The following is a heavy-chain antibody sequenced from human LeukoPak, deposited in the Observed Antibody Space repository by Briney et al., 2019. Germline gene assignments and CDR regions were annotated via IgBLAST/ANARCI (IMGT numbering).Heavy chain of an antibody. V-gene: IGHV4-39*01. CDR1: GGSISSSSDY. Sequence: TSETLSLTCTVSGGSISSSSDYWGWIRQAPGKGLEWIGSIYYHENTYYNSSLKSRVTISVDTSKNQFSLKLNSVTAADTAVYFCARGYYDSSGYFDYWGQGTLVTVSS. D-gene: IGHD3-22*01. J-gene: IGHJ4*02. CDR3: ARGYYDSSGYFDY. CDR2: IYYHENT.